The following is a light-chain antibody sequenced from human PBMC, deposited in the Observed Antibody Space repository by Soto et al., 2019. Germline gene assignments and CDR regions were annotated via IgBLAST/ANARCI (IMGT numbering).Light chain of an antibody. Sequence: QSALTQPASVSGSPGQSITISCTGTSSDVGGYKFVSWYQQHPGKATKLIIYEVSNRPSGFSSRFSGSKSGNTASLTISGLQAEDEADYYCGSYTGSIYVFGTGTKSPS. J-gene: IGLJ1*01. CDR3: GSYTGSIYV. CDR2: EVS. V-gene: IGLV2-14*01. CDR1: SSDVGGYKF.